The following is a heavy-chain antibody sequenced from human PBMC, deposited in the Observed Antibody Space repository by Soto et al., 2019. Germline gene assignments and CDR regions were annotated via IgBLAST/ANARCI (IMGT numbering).Heavy chain of an antibody. CDR2: ISGSGGST. D-gene: IGHD2-2*01. J-gene: IGHJ6*02. CDR1: GFTFSSYA. V-gene: IGHV3-23*01. Sequence: PGGSLRLSCAASGFTFSSYAMSWVRQAPGKGLEWVSAISGSGGSTYYADSVKGRFTISRDNSKNTLYLQMNSLRAEDTAVYYCAVRGVGGIDCSSTSCYGYPYYYYGMDVWGQGTTVTVSS. CDR3: AVRGVGGIDCSSTSCYGYPYYYYGMDV.